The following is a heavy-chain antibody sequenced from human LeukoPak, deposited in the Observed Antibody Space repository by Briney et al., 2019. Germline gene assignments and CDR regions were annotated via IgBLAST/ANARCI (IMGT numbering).Heavy chain of an antibody. Sequence: PGGSLRLSCAASGNYWMHWVRQAPGKGLVWVSHINSDGSWTSYADSVKGRFTISKDNAKNTVYLQMNSLRAEDTALYYCAKETYSPYDAFDIWGQGTMVTVSS. CDR1: GNYW. V-gene: IGHV3-74*01. CDR3: AKETYSPYDAFDI. CDR2: INSDGSWT. D-gene: IGHD5-18*01. J-gene: IGHJ3*02.